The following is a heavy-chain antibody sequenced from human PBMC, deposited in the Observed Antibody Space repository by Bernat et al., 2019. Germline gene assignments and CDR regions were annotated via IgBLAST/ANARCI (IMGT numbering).Heavy chain of an antibody. J-gene: IGHJ4*02. D-gene: IGHD3-22*01. CDR2: ISSSGTTI. Sequence: VQLVESGGGLVQPGGSLRLSCAASGFTFSSYEMNWVRQAPGKELEWVSYISSSGTTIYYADSVKGRFTISRDNAKNSLYLQMNSLRAEDTAVYYCARTRGWLLSYWGQGTLVTVSS. CDR1: GFTFSSYE. V-gene: IGHV3-48*03. CDR3: ARTRGWLLSY.